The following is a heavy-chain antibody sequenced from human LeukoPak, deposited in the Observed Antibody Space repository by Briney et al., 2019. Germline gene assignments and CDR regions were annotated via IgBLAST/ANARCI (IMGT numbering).Heavy chain of an antibody. V-gene: IGHV3-48*03. Sequence: GGSLRLSCAASGFTFSSYWMSWVRQAPGKGLEWVSYISSSGSTIYYADSVKGRFTISRDNAKNSLYLQMNSLRDEDTAVYYCARDTPLYADSPDAFDIWGQGTMVTVSS. CDR2: ISSSGSTI. J-gene: IGHJ3*02. CDR1: GFTFSSYW. CDR3: ARDTPLYADSPDAFDI. D-gene: IGHD2/OR15-2a*01.